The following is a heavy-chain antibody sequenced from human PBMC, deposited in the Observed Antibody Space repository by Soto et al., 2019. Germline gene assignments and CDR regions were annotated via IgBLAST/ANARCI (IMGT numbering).Heavy chain of an antibody. Sequence: SVKVSCKASGGIFSSYAITGVRQAPGQGLEWMGGIIPIFGTTNYAQKFQGRVTITADESTSTAYMELSSLIFEDTAVYYCARIQSPGVLRGTFDYWGQGTLVTVSS. V-gene: IGHV1-69*13. CDR1: GGIFSSYA. J-gene: IGHJ4*02. CDR2: IIPIFGTT. D-gene: IGHD2-8*01. CDR3: ARIQSPGVLRGTFDY.